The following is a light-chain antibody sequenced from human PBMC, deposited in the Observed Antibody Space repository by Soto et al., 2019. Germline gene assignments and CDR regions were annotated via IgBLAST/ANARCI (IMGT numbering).Light chain of an antibody. CDR1: QTVKSY. V-gene: IGKV3-15*01. Sequence: EIELTQSPATLSVSPGGRATLSCRASQTVKSYLAWYQQRPGQPPRLLIYGASNRATDIPARFSGSGSGTEFSLTISSLQSEDFAVYYCQQYNTWPPRYTFGQGTKLEIK. J-gene: IGKJ2*01. CDR3: QQYNTWPPRYT. CDR2: GAS.